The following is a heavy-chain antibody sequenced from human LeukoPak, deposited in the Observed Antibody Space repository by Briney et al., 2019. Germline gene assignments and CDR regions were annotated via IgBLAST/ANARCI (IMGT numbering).Heavy chain of an antibody. CDR3: ARGSIYDSSVPGAFDI. J-gene: IGHJ3*02. CDR2: IVPIFGTA. D-gene: IGHD3-22*01. Sequence: SVKVSCKASGGTFSGYAISWVRQAPGQGLEWMGGIVPIFGTANYAQKFQGRVTITTDESTSTAYMELSSLRSEDTAVYYCARGSIYDSSVPGAFDIWGQGTMVTVSS. CDR1: GGTFSGYA. V-gene: IGHV1-69*05.